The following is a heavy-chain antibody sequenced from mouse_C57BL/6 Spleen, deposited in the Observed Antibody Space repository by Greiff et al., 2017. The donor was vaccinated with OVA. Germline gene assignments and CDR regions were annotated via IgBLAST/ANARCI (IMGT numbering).Heavy chain of an antibody. CDR3: ARSKTWDY. J-gene: IGHJ2*01. V-gene: IGHV1-82*01. CDR1: GYAFSSSW. CDR2: IYPGDGDT. Sequence: VQRVESGPELVKPGASVKISCKASGYAFSSSWMNWVKQRPGKGLEWIGRIYPGDGDTNYNGKFKGKATLTADKSSSTAYMQLSSLTSEDSAVYFCARSKTWDYWGQGTTLTVSS.